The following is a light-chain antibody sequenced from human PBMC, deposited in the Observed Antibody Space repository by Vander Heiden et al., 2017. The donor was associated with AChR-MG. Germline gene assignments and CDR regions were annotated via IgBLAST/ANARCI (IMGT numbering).Light chain of an antibody. CDR1: QYISNS. CDR2: AAS. Sequence: DIQMTQSPSSLSASVGDRVTITSRANQYISNSLYWYQQKPGSAPKLLIYAASRLQSGVPSRFSGSGSGTDFTLTISSLQPEDFATYYCQQSYGTPYTFGQGTKLEI. J-gene: IGKJ2*01. V-gene: IGKV1-39*01. CDR3: QQSYGTPYT.